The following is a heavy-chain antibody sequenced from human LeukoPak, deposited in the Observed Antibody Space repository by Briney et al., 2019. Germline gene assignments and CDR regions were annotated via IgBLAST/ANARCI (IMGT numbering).Heavy chain of an antibody. J-gene: IGHJ4*02. D-gene: IGHD4-23*01. CDR3: TAVDFDY. CDR1: VFPFSNAW. Sequence: GGSLGLSCAASVFPFSNAWMTWVRQAPGKGLEWVGRIKSKTDGGTTDYAAPVKGRFTISRDDSINTLYLEMNSLRTEDTAVYYCTAVDFDYWGQGALVTVSS. V-gene: IGHV3-15*01. CDR2: IKSKTDGGTT.